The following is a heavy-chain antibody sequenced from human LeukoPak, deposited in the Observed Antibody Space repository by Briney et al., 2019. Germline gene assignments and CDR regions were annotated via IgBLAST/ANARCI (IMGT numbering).Heavy chain of an antibody. D-gene: IGHD2/OR15-2a*01. CDR2: IYYSGST. CDR1: GGSMSSYY. V-gene: IGHV4-59*01. J-gene: IGHJ3*01. CDR3: ARGNMLSDFFDF. Sequence: SETLSLTCTVSGGSMSSYYWSWIRQPPGKGLEWIGYIYYSGSTNYNPSLKSRVTISVDTSKNQFTLKLSSVTAADTAVYYCARGNMLSDFFDFWGQGTVVTVSS.